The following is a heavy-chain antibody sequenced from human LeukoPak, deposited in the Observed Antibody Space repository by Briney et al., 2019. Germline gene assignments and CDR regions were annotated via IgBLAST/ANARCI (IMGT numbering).Heavy chain of an antibody. CDR1: GGTFSSYA. V-gene: IGHV1-69*04. CDR2: IIPILGIA. CDR3: ARDHSSSWSQLDY. D-gene: IGHD6-13*01. Sequence: SVKVSCKASGGTFSSYAISWVRQAPGQGLEWMGRIIPILGIANYAQKFQGRVTITADKSTSTAYMELSSLRSEDTAVYYCARDHSSSWSQLDYWGQGTLVTVSS. J-gene: IGHJ4*02.